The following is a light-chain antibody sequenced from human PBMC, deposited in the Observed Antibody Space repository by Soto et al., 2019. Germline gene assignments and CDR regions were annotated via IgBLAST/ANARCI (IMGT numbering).Light chain of an antibody. J-gene: IGKJ5*01. V-gene: IGKV3-11*01. Sequence: EVVLTQSPSTLPSSPGERATLSCRASQSVSSCLSWCQHQPGQAPRLLIYDASTRATDIPARFSGSGSGTDYSLPISSRESADSAIYYCQQRSNRPPSRFGQGTRLEIK. CDR3: QQRSNRPPSR. CDR2: DAS. CDR1: QSVSSC.